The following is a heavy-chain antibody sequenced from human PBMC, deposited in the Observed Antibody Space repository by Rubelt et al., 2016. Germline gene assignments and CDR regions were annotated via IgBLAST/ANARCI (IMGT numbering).Heavy chain of an antibody. CDR1: GGTFSSYA. J-gene: IGHJ4*02. D-gene: IGHD6-19*01. CDR2: INPNSGGT. CDR3: ARAKAAGTEY. Sequence: QVQLVQSGAEVKKPGSSVKVSCKASGGTFSSYAISWVRQAPGQGLEWMGWINPNSGGTNVGQKVQGRVTMTRETSISTAYMERSRLRADDTAVYYCARAKAAGTEYWGQGTLVTVSS. V-gene: IGHV1-2*02.